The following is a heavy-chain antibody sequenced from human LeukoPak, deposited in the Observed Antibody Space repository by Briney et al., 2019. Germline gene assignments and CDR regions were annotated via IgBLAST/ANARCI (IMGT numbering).Heavy chain of an antibody. CDR2: ISAYNGNT. V-gene: IGHV1-18*01. J-gene: IGHJ4*02. CDR3: ARGSRLSYDFWSGYYPSDY. CDR1: GYTFTSYG. D-gene: IGHD3-3*01. Sequence: ASVKVSCMASGYTFTSYGISWVRQAPGQGLEWMGWISAYNGNTNYAQKLQGRVTMTTDTSTSTAYMELRSLRSDNTAVYYCARGSRLSYDFWSGYYPSDYWGQGTLVTVSS.